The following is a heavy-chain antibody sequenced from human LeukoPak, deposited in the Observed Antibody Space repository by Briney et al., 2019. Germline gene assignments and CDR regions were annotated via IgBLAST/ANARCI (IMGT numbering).Heavy chain of an antibody. D-gene: IGHD1-1*01. CDR1: GYTFTGYY. CDR3: ARAEYDSPHYYYYGMDV. Sequence: ASVKVSCKASGYTFTGYYMHWVRQAPGQGLEWMGRINPNSGGTNYAQKFQGRVTMTRDTSISTAYMELSRLRSEDTAVYYCARAEYDSPHYYYYGMDVWGQGTTVTVSS. V-gene: IGHV1-2*06. CDR2: INPNSGGT. J-gene: IGHJ6*02.